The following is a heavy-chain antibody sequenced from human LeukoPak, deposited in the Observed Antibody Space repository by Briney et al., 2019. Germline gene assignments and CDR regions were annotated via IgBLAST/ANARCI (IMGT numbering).Heavy chain of an antibody. Sequence: GGSLRLSCVASGFSFSSYVMNWVRQAPGKGLEWVSYISKSGSTKYYVDSVKGRFTISRDNAKNSLFLQMNSLRAEDTAVYYCARDWTGLNYLDYWGRGTLVTVSS. CDR1: GFSFSSYV. J-gene: IGHJ4*02. CDR2: ISKSGSTK. V-gene: IGHV3-48*03. D-gene: IGHD3/OR15-3a*01. CDR3: ARDWTGLNYLDY.